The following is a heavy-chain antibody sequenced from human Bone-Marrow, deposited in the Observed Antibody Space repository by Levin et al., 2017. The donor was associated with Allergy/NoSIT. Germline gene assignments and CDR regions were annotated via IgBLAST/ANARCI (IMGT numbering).Heavy chain of an antibody. CDR3: ARGHIYYYDNTAYSDY. CDR2: INPSSGGI. Sequence: ASVKVSCKASGYTFTGHYIHWVRQAPGQGLEWMGWINPSSGGIVYAEKFQGRVTMTRDTSISSAYMELSSLRSDDTAVYYCARGHIYYYDNTAYSDYWGQGTLVTVSS. V-gene: IGHV1-2*02. D-gene: IGHD3-22*01. J-gene: IGHJ4*02. CDR1: GYTFTGHY.